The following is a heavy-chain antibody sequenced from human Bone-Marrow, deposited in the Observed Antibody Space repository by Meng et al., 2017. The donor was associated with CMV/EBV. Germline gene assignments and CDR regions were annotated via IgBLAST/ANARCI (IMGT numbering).Heavy chain of an antibody. CDR1: GFTFDDYA. CDR3: AKGDCSSTSCQTNY. J-gene: IGHJ4*02. Sequence: GGSLRLSCAASGFTFDDYAMHWVRQAPGKGLEWVSLISWDGGSTYYADSVKGRFTISRDNSKNSLYLQMNSLRAEDTALYYCAKGDCSSTSCQTNYWGQGTLVTVSS. V-gene: IGHV3-43D*03. CDR2: ISWDGGST. D-gene: IGHD2-2*01.